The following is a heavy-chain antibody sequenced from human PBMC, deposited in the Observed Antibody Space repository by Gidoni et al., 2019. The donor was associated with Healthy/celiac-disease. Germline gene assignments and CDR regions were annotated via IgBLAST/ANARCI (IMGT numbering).Heavy chain of an antibody. CDR3: ARGKRSKYSSGWWDAFDI. Sequence: QVQLVQSGAEVKKPGASVKVSCKASGYTFTSYDINWVRKATGQGLEWMGWMNPNSGNTGYAQKFQGRVTMTRNTSISTAYMELSSLRSEDTAVYYCARGKRSKYSSGWWDAFDIWGQGTMVTVSS. V-gene: IGHV1-8*01. D-gene: IGHD6-19*01. CDR1: GYTFTSYD. CDR2: MNPNSGNT. J-gene: IGHJ3*02.